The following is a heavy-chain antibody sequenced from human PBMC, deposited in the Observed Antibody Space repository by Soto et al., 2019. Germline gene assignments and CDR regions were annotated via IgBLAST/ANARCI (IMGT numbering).Heavy chain of an antibody. Sequence: LRLSCSASGFTFSSYAMHWVRQAPGKGLEYVSAISSNGGSTYYADSVKGRFTISRDNSKNTLYLQMSSRRAEDTAVYYCVSGIGYCSSTSCHNWFDPWGQGTLVTVSS. CDR1: GFTFSSYA. J-gene: IGHJ5*02. CDR3: VSGIGYCSSTSCHNWFDP. CDR2: ISSNGGST. D-gene: IGHD2-2*01. V-gene: IGHV3-64D*06.